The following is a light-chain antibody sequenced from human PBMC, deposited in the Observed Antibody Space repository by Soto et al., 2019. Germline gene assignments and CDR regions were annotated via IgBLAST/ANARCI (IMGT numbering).Light chain of an antibody. V-gene: IGLV2-23*01. Sequence: QSVLTQPASVSGSPGQSITISCTGTSSDVGSYNLVSSYQQHPGKAPKLMIYEGTKRPSGVFNRFSGSKSGNTASLTISGLQDEDEADYYCCSYAGSSTWDVVFGGGTKLTVL. CDR3: CSYAGSSTWDVV. J-gene: IGLJ2*01. CDR1: SSDVGSYNL. CDR2: EGT.